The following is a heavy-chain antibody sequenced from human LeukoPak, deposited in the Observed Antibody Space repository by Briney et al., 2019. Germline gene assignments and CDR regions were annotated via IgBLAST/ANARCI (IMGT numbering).Heavy chain of an antibody. Sequence: ASVSVSFKASGYTFTSYDINWVRQASGKGLEWMGWMNPDTGDTGFAQKFQGRVTMTRDRSIDTAYMELRGLTSEDTAVYYCTRGSLSGSSRDYWGQGTLLTVSS. V-gene: IGHV1-8*01. CDR2: MNPDTGDT. D-gene: IGHD1-26*01. CDR3: TRGSLSGSSRDY. J-gene: IGHJ4*02. CDR1: GYTFTSYD.